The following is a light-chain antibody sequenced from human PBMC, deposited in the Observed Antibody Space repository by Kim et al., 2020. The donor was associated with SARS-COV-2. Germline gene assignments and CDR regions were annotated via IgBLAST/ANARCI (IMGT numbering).Light chain of an antibody. CDR2: RAS. CDR3: QQYTTYSPAGA. CDR1: RTISDF. J-gene: IGKJ1*01. V-gene: IGKV1-5*03. Sequence: VGDRVTFTCRASRTISDFLAWYQFRPGKAPRLLIYRASTLQTWVSSRFSGRGSGTEFSLTINSLQPDDSATYYCQQYTTYSPAGAFGPGTKVDIK.